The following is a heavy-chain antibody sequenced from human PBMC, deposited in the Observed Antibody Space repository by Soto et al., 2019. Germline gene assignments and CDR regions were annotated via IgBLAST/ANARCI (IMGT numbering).Heavy chain of an antibody. CDR2: ISSSSSYI. Sequence: GGSLRLSCAASGFTFSSYSMNWVRQAPGKGLEWVSSISSSSSYIYYADSVKGRFTISRDNAKNSLYLQMNSLRAEDTAVYYCAGNTKVDYSIYVAHWGQGTLVTVSS. J-gene: IGHJ5*02. CDR3: AGNTKVDYSIYVAH. CDR1: GFTFSSYS. V-gene: IGHV3-21*01. D-gene: IGHD4-4*01.